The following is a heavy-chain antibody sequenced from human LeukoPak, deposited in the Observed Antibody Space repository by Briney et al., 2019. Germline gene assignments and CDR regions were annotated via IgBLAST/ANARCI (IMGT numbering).Heavy chain of an antibody. CDR2: INSDGSST. CDR3: ARAWAMVRGVIDV. J-gene: IGHJ6*02. CDR1: GFTFSSYS. V-gene: IGHV3-74*01. D-gene: IGHD3-10*01. Sequence: PGGSLRLSCAASGFTFSSYSMNWVRQAPGKGLVWVSRINSDGSSTSYADSVKGRFTISRDNAKNTLYLQRNSLRAEDPAVYYCARAWAMVRGVIDVWGHGTTVTVSS.